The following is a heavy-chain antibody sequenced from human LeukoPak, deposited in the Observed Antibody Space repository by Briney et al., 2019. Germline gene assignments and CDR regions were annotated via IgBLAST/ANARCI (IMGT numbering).Heavy chain of an antibody. CDR2: ISKKGGT. J-gene: IGHJ5*02. D-gene: IGHD2-21*01. CDR1: GGSISYYY. V-gene: IGHV4-59*01. Sequence: PSETLSLTCTISGGSISYYYWSWIRQPPGKGLECIGYISKKGGTYYNPSLKSRVTMSVDTSKNQFSLKLSSVTAADTAVYYCAREKGGDPISGNWNWFDPWGQGTLVTVSS. CDR3: AREKGGDPISGNWNWFDP.